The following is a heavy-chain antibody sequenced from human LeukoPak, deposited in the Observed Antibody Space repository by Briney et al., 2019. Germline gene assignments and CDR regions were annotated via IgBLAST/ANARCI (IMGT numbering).Heavy chain of an antibody. CDR3: ARAGRGVAPNFDS. D-gene: IGHD5-12*01. CDR1: GGSISSGSYY. V-gene: IGHV4-61*02. CDR2: IYTSGST. J-gene: IGHJ4*02. Sequence: PSETLSLTCTVSGGSISSGSYYWSWIRQPAGKGLEWIGRIYTSGSTNYNPSLESRVTISVDTSKNQFSLKLSSVTAADAAVYYCARAGRGVAPNFDSWGQGTLVTVSS.